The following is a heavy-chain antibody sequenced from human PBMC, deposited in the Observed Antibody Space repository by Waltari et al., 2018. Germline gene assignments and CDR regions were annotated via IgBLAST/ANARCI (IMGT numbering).Heavy chain of an antibody. CDR2: MNPNSANK. CDR1: GYNFRTYD. J-gene: IGHJ6*03. Sequence: QVQLVQSGAEVRKPGASVKVSCKASGYNFRTYDINWVRQAPGQGLEWMGWMNPNSANKGSSQKFHGRLTMTTDTSMTTSYMELSSLTSEDTAIYYCARARTTAPLGFYFIDVWGKGTTVIVSS. CDR3: ARARTTAPLGFYFIDV. D-gene: IGHD4-17*01. V-gene: IGHV1-8*01.